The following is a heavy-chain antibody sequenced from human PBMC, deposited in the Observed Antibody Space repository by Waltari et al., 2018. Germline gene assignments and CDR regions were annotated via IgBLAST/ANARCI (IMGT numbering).Heavy chain of an antibody. D-gene: IGHD3-16*01. V-gene: IGHV3-21*01. J-gene: IGHJ4*02. Sequence: EVQLVESGGGLVTHGGSLRLSCEASGFTFSGYSMNWVRQAPGKGLWWVSSISGDSRFIYYADSVNGRFTISSDDAKNSLYLQMNSLRVEDTAVYYCARDRRGYFDYWGPGTLVSVSS. CDR2: ISGDSRFI. CDR3: ARDRRGYFDY. CDR1: GFTFSGYS.